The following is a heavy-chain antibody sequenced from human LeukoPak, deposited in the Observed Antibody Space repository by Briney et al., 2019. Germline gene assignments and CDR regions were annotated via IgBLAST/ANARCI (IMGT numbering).Heavy chain of an antibody. V-gene: IGHV3-7*01. CDR2: IQPDGSEQ. CDR3: ASQSYARFDP. CDR1: GFSFSSHW. J-gene: IGHJ5*02. D-gene: IGHD3-16*01. Sequence: GGSLRLSCAASGFSFSSHWMSWLRQAPGKGLEWVGNIQPDGSEQYPVDSVKGRFTISRDNARNSMFLQMNSLRVEDTAVYYCASQSYARFDPWGQGTLVTVSS.